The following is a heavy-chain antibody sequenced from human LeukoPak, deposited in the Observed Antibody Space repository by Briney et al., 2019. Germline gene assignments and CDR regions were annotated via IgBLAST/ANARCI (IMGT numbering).Heavy chain of an antibody. V-gene: IGHV3-48*01. CDR3: ARDGRGLGNYFDY. J-gene: IGHJ4*02. CDR1: GFTFSSYN. D-gene: IGHD3-10*01. Sequence: GGSLRLSCVASGFTFSSYNMNWVRQAPGRGLEWVSYISSSSGTIYYADSVKGRFTISRDNAKNSLYLQMNSLRAEDTAVYYCARDGRGLGNYFDYWGQGTLVTVSS. CDR2: ISSSSGTI.